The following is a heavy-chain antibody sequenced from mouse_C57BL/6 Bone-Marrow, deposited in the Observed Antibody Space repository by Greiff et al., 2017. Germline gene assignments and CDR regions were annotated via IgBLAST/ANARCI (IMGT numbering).Heavy chain of an antibody. J-gene: IGHJ2*01. CDR2: IYPRSGNT. Sequence: VQLQQSGAELARPGASVKLSCKASGYTFTSYGISWVKQRTGQGLEWIGEIYPRSGNTYYNEKFKGKATLTADKSSSTAYMALRSLTSEDSAVYFCARDSSGYPFDYWGQGTTLTGSS. CDR1: GYTFTSYG. CDR3: ARDSSGYPFDY. D-gene: IGHD3-2*02. V-gene: IGHV1-81*01.